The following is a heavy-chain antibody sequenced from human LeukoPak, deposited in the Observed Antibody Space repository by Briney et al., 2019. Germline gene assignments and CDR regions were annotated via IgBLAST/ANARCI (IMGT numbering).Heavy chain of an antibody. CDR2: INHSGST. J-gene: IGHJ4*02. CDR3: ARETLYYYDSSGYLF. V-gene: IGHV4-39*07. Sequence: SETLSLTCTVSGGSLSSGDYYWSWLRQPPGKGLEWVGEINHSGSTNYNPSLKSRVTISVDTSKNQFSLKLSSVTAADTAVYYCARETLYYYDSSGYLFWGQGTLVTVSS. D-gene: IGHD3-22*01. CDR1: GGSLSSGDYY.